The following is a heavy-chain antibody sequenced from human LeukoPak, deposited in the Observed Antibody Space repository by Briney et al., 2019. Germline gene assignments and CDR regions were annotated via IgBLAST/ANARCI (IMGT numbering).Heavy chain of an antibody. V-gene: IGHV1-69*02. J-gene: IGHJ4*02. CDR2: IIPILGIA. CDR1: GGTFSSYT. D-gene: IGHD5-18*01. CDR3: ARLESQGYGPS. Sequence: ASVKVSCTASGGTFSSYTISWVRQAPGQGLEWMGRIIPILGIANYAQKFQGRVTITADKSTSTAYMELSSLRSEDTAVYYRARLESQGYGPSWGQGTLVTVSS.